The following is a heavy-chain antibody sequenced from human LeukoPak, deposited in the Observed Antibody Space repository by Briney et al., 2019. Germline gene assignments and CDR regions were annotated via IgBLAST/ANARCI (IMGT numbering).Heavy chain of an antibody. Sequence: SVTVSCTASGGTFSSYAISWVRQAPGQGLEWMGGIIPIFGTANYAQKFQGRVTITADESTSTAYMELSSLRSEDTAVYYCARDQTAGGWYKSYYYYYGMDVWGQGTTVTVSS. J-gene: IGHJ6*02. V-gene: IGHV1-69*13. CDR2: IIPIFGTA. CDR1: GGTFSSYA. CDR3: ARDQTAGGWYKSYYYYYGMDV. D-gene: IGHD6-19*01.